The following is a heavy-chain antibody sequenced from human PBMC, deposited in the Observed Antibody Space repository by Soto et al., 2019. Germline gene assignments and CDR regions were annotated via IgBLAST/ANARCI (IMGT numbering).Heavy chain of an antibody. V-gene: IGHV4-59*01. J-gene: IGHJ3*02. Sequence: SETLALTCTVSSGSIGTYFWSWIRQPPGKGLEWIGYIYYSGTTNYNPSLKSRVTIFLDTSKNQFSLRLSSVTAADTAVYYCARGRGGTYDAFDIWGQGTLVTVSS. CDR3: ARGRGGTYDAFDI. D-gene: IGHD1-26*01. CDR2: IYYSGTT. CDR1: SGSIGTYF.